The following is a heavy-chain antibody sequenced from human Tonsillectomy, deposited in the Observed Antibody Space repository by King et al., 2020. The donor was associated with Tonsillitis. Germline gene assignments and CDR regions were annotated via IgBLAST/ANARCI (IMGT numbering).Heavy chain of an antibody. CDR1: GFTFSDYY. J-gene: IGHJ6*03. CDR3: ARRSSAYYYYMDV. Sequence: QLVQSGGGLVKPGGSLRLSCVASGFTFSDYYMTWIRQAPGNGLECVSYISSSSNYTNYADSVKGRFTISRDNAKNSLFLQMNSLRAEDTAMYYCARRSSAYYYYMDVWGKGTTVTVSS. V-gene: IGHV3-11*05. CDR2: ISSSSNYT.